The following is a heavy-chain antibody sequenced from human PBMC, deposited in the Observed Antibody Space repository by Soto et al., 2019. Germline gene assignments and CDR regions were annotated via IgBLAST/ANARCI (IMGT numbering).Heavy chain of an antibody. CDR3: ARGLYSGYGGEGY. J-gene: IGHJ4*02. D-gene: IGHD5-12*01. CDR1: RGTFSSYT. CDR2: IIPILGIA. Sequence: QVQLVQSGAEVKKPGSSVKVSCKASRGTFSSYTISWVRPAPGQGLEWMGRIIPILGIANYAQKFQGRVTITADISTSTACMELSSLRSEDTAVYYCARGLYSGYGGEGYWGQGTLVTVSA. V-gene: IGHV1-69*02.